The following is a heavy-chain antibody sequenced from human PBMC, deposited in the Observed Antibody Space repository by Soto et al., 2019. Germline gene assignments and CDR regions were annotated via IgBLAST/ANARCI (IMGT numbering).Heavy chain of an antibody. D-gene: IGHD4-17*01. V-gene: IGHV5-10-1*01. Sequence: GESLKISCTGSGYGFSNYYIAWVRQMPGTDLEWMGKIDPGDSYTYYSPSFQGHVTISTDKSINTAYLQWSSLQTSDTAMYYCARLGYGDYVAQWGQGTLVTVSS. CDR3: ARLGYGDYVAQ. J-gene: IGHJ4*02. CDR1: GYGFSNYY. CDR2: IDPGDSYT.